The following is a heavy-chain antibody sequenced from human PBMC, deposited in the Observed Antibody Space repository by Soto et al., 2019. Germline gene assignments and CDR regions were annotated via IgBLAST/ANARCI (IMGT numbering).Heavy chain of an antibody. CDR1: GGSVSSNSDA. V-gene: IGHV6-1*01. Sequence: QALSIPSPNSGGSVSSNSDACNLIRHSPSRGLEWLGRTYYRSKWYNDYAVSVKSRITINPDTSKNQFSLQLNSVTPEDTAVYYCARDRQNSGWDSGSSFSLTIYYYGMDVWGQGTTVTVSS. J-gene: IGHJ6*02. CDR3: ARDRQNSGWDSGSSFSLTIYYYGMDV. D-gene: IGHD6-6*01. CDR2: TYYRSKWYN.